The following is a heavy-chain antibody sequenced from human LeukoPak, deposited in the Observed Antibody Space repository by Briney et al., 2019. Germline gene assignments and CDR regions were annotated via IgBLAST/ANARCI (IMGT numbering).Heavy chain of an antibody. CDR1: GYTFTSYG. D-gene: IGHD3-16*01. V-gene: IGHV1-18*01. CDR2: ISAYNGNT. J-gene: IGHJ4*02. CDR3: ARVPPGDYDYVWGSYRKGEFDY. Sequence: ASVKVSCKASGYTFTSYGISWVRQAPGQGLKWMGWISAYNGNTNYAQKLQGRVTMTTDTSTSTAYMELRSLRSDDTAVYYCARVPPGDYDYVWGSYRKGEFDYWGQGTLVTVSS.